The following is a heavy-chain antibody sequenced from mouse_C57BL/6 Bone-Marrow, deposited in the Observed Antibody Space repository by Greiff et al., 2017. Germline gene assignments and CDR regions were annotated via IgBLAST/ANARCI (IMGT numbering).Heavy chain of an antibody. CDR3: ARHDYYGSSVYYAMDY. Sequence: EVQVVESGGDLVKPGGSLKLSCAASGFTFSSYGMSWVRQTPDKRLEWVATISSGGSYTYYPDSVKGRFTISRDNAKNTLYLQMSSLKSEDTAMYYCARHDYYGSSVYYAMDYWGQGTSVTVSS. D-gene: IGHD1-1*01. V-gene: IGHV5-6*01. CDR1: GFTFSSYG. J-gene: IGHJ4*01. CDR2: ISSGGSYT.